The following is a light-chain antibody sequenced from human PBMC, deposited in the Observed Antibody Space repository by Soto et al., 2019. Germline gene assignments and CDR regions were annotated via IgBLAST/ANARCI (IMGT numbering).Light chain of an antibody. J-gene: IGKJ1*01. CDR2: SAT. CDR3: QQSFSTPPT. CDR1: QNIRAF. Sequence: IQMTQAASSLSASLGDRVSIPCRASQNIRAFLNWYQQKPGKSPELLIFSATSLQGGVPSRFSCIRSGTDLVLIIIRLQREYFATYILQQSFSTPPTVCQVTRVEIK. V-gene: IGKV1-39*01.